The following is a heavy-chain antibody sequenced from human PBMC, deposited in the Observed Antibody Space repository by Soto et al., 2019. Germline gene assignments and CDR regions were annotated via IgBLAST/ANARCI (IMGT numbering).Heavy chain of an antibody. CDR3: AREEGYCNGGPCYRGAFDI. V-gene: IGHV3-21*01. CDR2: ISNGDNHI. CDR1: EFPFILYS. Sequence: EVQLVESGGGLVKPGGSPRLSCEASEFPFILYSLLWVRQAPGKGLEWIAFISNGDNHIFYADSVRGRFTISRDNAKNSVYLQMNSLGAEDTAVYYCAREEGYCNGGPCYRGAFDIWGQGTRVTVSS. J-gene: IGHJ3*02. D-gene: IGHD2-15*01.